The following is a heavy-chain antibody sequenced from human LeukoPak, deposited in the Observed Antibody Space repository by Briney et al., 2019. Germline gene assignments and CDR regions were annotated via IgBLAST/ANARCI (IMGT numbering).Heavy chain of an antibody. J-gene: IGHJ5*02. Sequence: GGSLRLSCAASGFTFSSYAMTWVRQAPGKGLEWLSVISVIGGTTYYADSVKGRFTISRDNSKNTLYLQMNSLRAEDTAVYYCARGYPGLAPWGQGTLVTVSS. CDR1: GFTFSSYA. CDR2: ISVIGGTT. CDR3: ARGYPGLAP. D-gene: IGHD3/OR15-3a*01. V-gene: IGHV3-23*01.